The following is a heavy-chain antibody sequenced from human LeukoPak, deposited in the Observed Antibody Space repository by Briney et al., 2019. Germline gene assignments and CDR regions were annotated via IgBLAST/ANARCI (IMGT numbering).Heavy chain of an antibody. CDR3: ARDRYDSSGYLAFDI. J-gene: IGHJ3*02. D-gene: IGHD3-22*01. Sequence: ASVKVSCKASGYTFTGYYMHWVRQAPGQGLEWMGWISAYNGNTNYAQKLQGRVTMTTDTSTSTAYMELRSLRSDDTAVYYCARDRYDSSGYLAFDIWGQGTMVTVSS. CDR1: GYTFTGYY. CDR2: ISAYNGNT. V-gene: IGHV1-18*04.